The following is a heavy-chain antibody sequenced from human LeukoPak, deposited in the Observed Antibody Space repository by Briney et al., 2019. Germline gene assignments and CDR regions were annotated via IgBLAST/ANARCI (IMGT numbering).Heavy chain of an antibody. D-gene: IGHD3-10*01. Sequence: SETLSLTCTVSVGSVISGGYYWSWIWQPPGKGLEWIGYIYYSGSTTYNPSLKSRVTISVDTSKNKFSLKLSSVTAADTAVYYCARRGRTSKFYFDNWGQGSLVTVSS. J-gene: IGHJ4*02. CDR3: ARRGRTSKFYFDN. CDR2: IYYSGST. CDR1: VGSVISGGYY. V-gene: IGHV4-61*08.